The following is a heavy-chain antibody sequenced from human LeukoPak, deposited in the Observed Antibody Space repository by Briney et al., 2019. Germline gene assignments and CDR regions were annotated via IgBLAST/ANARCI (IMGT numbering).Heavy chain of an antibody. J-gene: IGHJ4*02. Sequence: ASVKVSCKASGYTFTSYGIGWVRQAPGQGLEWMGWISAYNGNTNYAQKLQGRVTMTTDTSTSTAYMELRSLRSDDTAVYYCAGDGRFGELFGYWGQGTLVTVSS. V-gene: IGHV1-18*04. CDR1: GYTFTSYG. CDR3: AGDGRFGELFGY. CDR2: ISAYNGNT. D-gene: IGHD3-10*01.